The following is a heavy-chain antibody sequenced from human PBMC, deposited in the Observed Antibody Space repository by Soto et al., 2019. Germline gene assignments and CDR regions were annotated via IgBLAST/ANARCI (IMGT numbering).Heavy chain of an antibody. CDR3: ARVHLHYDSSGYLDY. J-gene: IGHJ4*02. D-gene: IGHD3-22*01. Sequence: QVQLVESGGGVVQPGRSLSLSCAASGFTFSSYGMHWVRQAPGKGLEWVAVIWYDGSNKYYADSVKGRFTISRDNSKNTLYLQMNSLRAEDTAVYYCARVHLHYDSSGYLDYWGQGTLVTVSS. V-gene: IGHV3-33*01. CDR2: IWYDGSNK. CDR1: GFTFSSYG.